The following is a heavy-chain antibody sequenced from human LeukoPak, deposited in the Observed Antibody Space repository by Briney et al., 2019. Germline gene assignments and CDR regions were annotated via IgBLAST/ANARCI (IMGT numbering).Heavy chain of an antibody. J-gene: IGHJ6*02. Sequence: GGSLRLSCAASGFTFSSYAMSWVRQAPGKGLEWVSAISGSGGSTYYADSVKGRFTISRDNSKNTLYLQMNSLRAVDTAVYYCAKDLIAAAGRGYYGMDVWGQGTTVTVSS. CDR3: AKDLIAAAGRGYYGMDV. V-gene: IGHV3-23*01. D-gene: IGHD6-13*01. CDR1: GFTFSSYA. CDR2: ISGSGGST.